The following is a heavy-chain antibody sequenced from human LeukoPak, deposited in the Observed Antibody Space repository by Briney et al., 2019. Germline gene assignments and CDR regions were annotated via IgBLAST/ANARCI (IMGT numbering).Heavy chain of an antibody. J-gene: IGHJ4*02. CDR3: AGRRLGDFWSGPIGFDY. Sequence: GRSLRLSCAASGFTFSSYEMNWVRQAPGKGLEWVSYISSSGSTIYYADSVKGRFTISRDNAKNSLYLQMNSLRAEDTAVYYCAGRRLGDFWSGPIGFDYWGQGTLVTVSS. CDR2: ISSSGSTI. CDR1: GFTFSSYE. D-gene: IGHD3-3*01. V-gene: IGHV3-48*03.